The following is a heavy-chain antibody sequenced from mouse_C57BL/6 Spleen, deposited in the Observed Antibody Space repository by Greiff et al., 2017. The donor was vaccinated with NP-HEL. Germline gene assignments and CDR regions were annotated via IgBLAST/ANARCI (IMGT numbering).Heavy chain of an antibody. J-gene: IGHJ4*01. Sequence: DVKLQESVAELVRPGASVKLSCTASGFNIKNTYMHWVKQRPEQGLEWIGRIDPANGNTKYAPKFQGKATITADTSSNTAYLQLSSLTSEDTAIYYCAPYYYVSSPYYYAMDYWGQGTSVTVSS. D-gene: IGHD1-1*01. CDR3: APYYYVSSPYYYAMDY. CDR1: GFNIKNTY. CDR2: IDPANGNT. V-gene: IGHV14-3*01.